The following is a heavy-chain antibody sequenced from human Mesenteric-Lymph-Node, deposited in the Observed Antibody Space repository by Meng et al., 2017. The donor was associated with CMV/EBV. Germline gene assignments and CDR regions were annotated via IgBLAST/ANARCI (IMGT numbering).Heavy chain of an antibody. V-gene: IGHV3-23*01. J-gene: IGHJ5*02. Sequence: GESLIISCAASGFTFSTYAMCWVRHAPGKVLEWVSAIVGNGGRTYYADSVKGRFTISRDNSKNTLYLQMNSLRAEDTAVYYCAKDSAATVVWVDPWGQGTLVTGSS. D-gene: IGHD2-15*01. CDR3: AKDSAATVVWVDP. CDR2: IVGNGGRT. CDR1: GFTFSTYA.